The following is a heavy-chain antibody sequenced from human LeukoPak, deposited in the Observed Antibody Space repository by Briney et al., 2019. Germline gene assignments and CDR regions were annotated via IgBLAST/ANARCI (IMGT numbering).Heavy chain of an antibody. CDR3: ARHKPGHYDSSGYYTY. J-gene: IGHJ4*02. CDR1: GYSFTTYW. V-gene: IGHV5-51*01. D-gene: IGHD3-22*01. Sequence: GESLKISCKGSGYSFTTYWIGWVRQMPGKGLEWMGIIYPGDSDTRYSPAFQGLVTISADKSINTAYLQWSSLNASDTAMYYCARHKPGHYDSSGYYTYWGQGTLVTVSS. CDR2: IYPGDSDT.